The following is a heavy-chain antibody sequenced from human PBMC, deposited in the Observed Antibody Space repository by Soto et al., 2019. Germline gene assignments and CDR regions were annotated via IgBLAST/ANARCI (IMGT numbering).Heavy chain of an antibody. J-gene: IGHJ4*02. CDR2: IWYDGSNK. Sequence: ESGGGVVQPGRSLRLSCAASGFTFSSYGMHWVRQAPGKGLEWVAVIWYDGSNKYYADSVKGRFTISRDNSKNTLYLQMNSLRAEDTAVYYCARDRGDGYNFVDYWGQGTLVTVSS. V-gene: IGHV3-33*01. CDR1: GFTFSSYG. D-gene: IGHD5-12*01. CDR3: ARDRGDGYNFVDY.